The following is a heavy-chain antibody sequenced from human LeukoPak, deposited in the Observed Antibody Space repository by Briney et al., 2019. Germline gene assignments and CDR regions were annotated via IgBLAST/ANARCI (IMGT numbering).Heavy chain of an antibody. J-gene: IGHJ5*02. CDR3: ARVQLRDGLHPSWFDP. CDR1: GGSISSYY. V-gene: IGHV4-4*07. D-gene: IGHD1-7*01. Sequence: SETLSLTCTVSGGSISSYYWSWIRQPAGKGLEWIGRIYTSGSTNYNPSLKSRVTMSVDTSKNQFSLKLSSVTAADTAVYYCARVQLRDGLHPSWFDPWGQGNLVTVSS. CDR2: IYTSGST.